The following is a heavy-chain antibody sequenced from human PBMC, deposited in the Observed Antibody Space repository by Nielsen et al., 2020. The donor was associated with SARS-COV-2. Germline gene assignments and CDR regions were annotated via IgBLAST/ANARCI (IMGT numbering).Heavy chain of an antibody. Sequence: GSLRLSCAASGFTFSSYWMHWVRQAPGKGLVWVSRINSDGSSTSYADSVKGRFTISRDNAKNTLYLQMNSLRAEDTAVYYCAREDNSGSYYEAFDIWGQGTMVTVSS. J-gene: IGHJ3*02. CDR2: INSDGSST. D-gene: IGHD1-26*01. V-gene: IGHV3-74*01. CDR3: AREDNSGSYYEAFDI. CDR1: GFTFSSYW.